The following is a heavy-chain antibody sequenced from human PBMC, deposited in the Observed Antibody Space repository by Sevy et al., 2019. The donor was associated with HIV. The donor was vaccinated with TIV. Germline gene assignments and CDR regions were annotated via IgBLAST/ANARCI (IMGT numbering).Heavy chain of an antibody. CDR1: GFTFDDYT. J-gene: IGHJ6*02. Sequence: GGSLRFSCAASGFTFDDYTMHWVRQAPGKGLEWVSLMSWDGDSTNYADSVKGRFTISRDNSKNSLYLQMNSLRTEDTAFYYLSKDRGFDYGMDGRGQGTTVTVSS. D-gene: IGHD3-3*01. CDR3: SKDRGFDYGMDG. CDR2: MSWDGDST. V-gene: IGHV3-43*01.